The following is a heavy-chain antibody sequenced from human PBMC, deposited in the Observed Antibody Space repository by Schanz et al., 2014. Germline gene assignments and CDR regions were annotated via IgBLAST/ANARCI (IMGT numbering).Heavy chain of an antibody. CDR3: ARSPGDFPGWFDS. CDR1: GGSISSGGSS. J-gene: IGHJ5*01. Sequence: QLQLQESGSGLVKPSQTLSLTCGVSGGSISSGGSSWNWIRLPPGKGLEWIGYIYHSGSTYYNPSLKSRVTLSIDRSKNQFSLILNSVTAADTAVYYCARSPGDFPGWFDSWGQGILVTVSS. V-gene: IGHV4-30-2*01. D-gene: IGHD4-17*01. CDR2: IYHSGST.